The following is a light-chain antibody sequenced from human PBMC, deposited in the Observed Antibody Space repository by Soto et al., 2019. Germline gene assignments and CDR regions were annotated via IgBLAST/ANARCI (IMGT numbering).Light chain of an antibody. Sequence: QSALTQPASVSGSPGQSITISCTGTSSDVGGYNYVSWYQQHPGKAPKVIIYDVSNRPSGVSNRFSGSKSGNTASLTISGLQAEDEADYFCSSYTSSSTLVVFGGGTKLTVL. V-gene: IGLV2-14*01. CDR1: SSDVGGYNY. CDR3: SSYTSSSTLVV. CDR2: DVS. J-gene: IGLJ2*01.